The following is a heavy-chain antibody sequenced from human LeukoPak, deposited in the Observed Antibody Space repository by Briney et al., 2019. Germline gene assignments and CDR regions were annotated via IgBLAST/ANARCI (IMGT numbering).Heavy chain of an antibody. CDR3: ARAGYDYVWGSYGYFDY. D-gene: IGHD3-16*01. V-gene: IGHV1-3*01. J-gene: IGHJ4*02. CDR2: INAGNGNT. Sequence: PGXXXXWMGXINAGNGNTKYSQKFQGRVTITRDTSASTAYMELSSLRSEDTAVYYCARAGYDYVWGSYGYFDYWGQGTLVTVSS.